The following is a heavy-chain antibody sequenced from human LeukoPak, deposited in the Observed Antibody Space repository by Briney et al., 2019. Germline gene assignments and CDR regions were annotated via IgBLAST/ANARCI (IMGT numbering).Heavy chain of an antibody. Sequence: SETLSLTCTVSGGSISSSSYYWGWVRQPPAKGLEWIGSIYYSGSTYYNPSLKSRVTISVDTSKNQFSLKLSSVTAADTAVYYCARGYYDFWSGYPTFDYWGQGTLVTVSS. CDR1: GGSISSSSYY. J-gene: IGHJ4*02. CDR3: ARGYYDFWSGYPTFDY. D-gene: IGHD3-3*01. CDR2: IYYSGST. V-gene: IGHV4-39*07.